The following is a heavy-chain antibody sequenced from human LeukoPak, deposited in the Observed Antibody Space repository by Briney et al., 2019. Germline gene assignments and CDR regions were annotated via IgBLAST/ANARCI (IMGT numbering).Heavy chain of an antibody. J-gene: IGHJ4*02. V-gene: IGHV3-23*01. CDR1: GFTFSSYA. CDR3: ARDAYGSSVDY. CDR2: ISGSGGST. Sequence: HPGGSLRLSCAASGFTFSSYAMSWVRQAPGKGLEWVSAISGSGGSTYYADSVKGRFTISRDNAKNSLYLQMNSLRAEDTAVYYCARDAYGSSVDYWGQGTLVTVSS. D-gene: IGHD1-26*01.